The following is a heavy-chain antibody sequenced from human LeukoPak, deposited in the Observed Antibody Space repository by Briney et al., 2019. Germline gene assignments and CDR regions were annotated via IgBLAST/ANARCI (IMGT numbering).Heavy chain of an antibody. CDR2: IPWNNDII. CDR1: GFTFGNYA. Sequence: GGSLRLSCAASGFTFGNYAMHWVRQTPGKGLEWVAGIPWNNDIITYADSVRGRFTVSRDNAKNSVYLQMDSLKPEDTALYHCVRGDWLDFWGQGTLVTVSS. D-gene: IGHD5-24*01. J-gene: IGHJ5*01. CDR3: VRGDWLDF. V-gene: IGHV3-9*01.